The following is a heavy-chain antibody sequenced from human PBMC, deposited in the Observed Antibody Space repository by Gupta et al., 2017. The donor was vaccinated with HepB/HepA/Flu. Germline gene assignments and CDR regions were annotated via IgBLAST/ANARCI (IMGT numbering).Heavy chain of an antibody. CDR1: GGSFSDSY. J-gene: IGHJ6*02. CDR2: IYHTGSV. D-gene: IGHD3-16*01. Sequence: QLHLQQWGAGLLKPSETPSLTCAVLGGSFSDSYWTWIRQPPGKGLEWVGQIYHTGSVDYIPSLNSRVTISVDTSKNQFSLRLTYVTAADTAIYYCARRGTSNYHYYGMDVWCQVTSVTIP. V-gene: IGHV4-34*01. CDR3: ARRGTSNYHYYGMDV.